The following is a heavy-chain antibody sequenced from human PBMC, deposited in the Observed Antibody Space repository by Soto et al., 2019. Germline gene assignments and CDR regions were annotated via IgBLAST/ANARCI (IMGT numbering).Heavy chain of an antibody. J-gene: IGHJ4*02. D-gene: IGHD3-22*01. CDR1: GFTFSSYG. CDR2: ISCSGGSK. CDR3: AKDLRYYDSSGIDY. Sequence: GSLRLSCAASGFTFSSYGMHWVRQAPGKGLEWVSAISCSGGSKYYADSVKGRFTISRDNSKNTLYLQMNGLRAEDTAVYYCAKDLRYYDSSGIDYWGQGTLVTVSS. V-gene: IGHV3-23*01.